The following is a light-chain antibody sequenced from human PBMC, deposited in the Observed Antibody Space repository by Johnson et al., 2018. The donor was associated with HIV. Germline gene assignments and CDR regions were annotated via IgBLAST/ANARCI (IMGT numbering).Light chain of an antibody. CDR3: GTWDSSLSAYV. J-gene: IGLJ1*01. CDR2: DNN. CDR1: SSNIGNNY. V-gene: IGLV1-51*01. Sequence: QSVLTQPPSVSAAPGQKVTISCSGSSSNIGNNYVSWYQHLPGTAPKLLIYDNNQRPSGIPDRFSGSKSGTSATLGITGLQTGDEADYYCGTWDSSLSAYVFGMGTKVTVL.